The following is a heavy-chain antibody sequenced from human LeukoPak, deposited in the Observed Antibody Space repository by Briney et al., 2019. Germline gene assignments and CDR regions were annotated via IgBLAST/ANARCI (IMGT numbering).Heavy chain of an antibody. J-gene: IGHJ4*02. CDR3: AKATVGATGGSFDY. Sequence: GGSLRLSCAASGFTFSSYGLRWVRQAPGKGLEWVAGITSSGDITYYGDSVKGRFTISRDNSKNTLYMQMNRLRAEDTAVYYCAKATVGATGGSFDYWGQGTLVTVSS. V-gene: IGHV3-23*01. D-gene: IGHD1-26*01. CDR1: GFTFSSYG. CDR2: ITSSGDIT.